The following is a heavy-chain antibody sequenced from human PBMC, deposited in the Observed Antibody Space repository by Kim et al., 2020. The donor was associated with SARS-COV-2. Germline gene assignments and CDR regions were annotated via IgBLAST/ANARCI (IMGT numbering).Heavy chain of an antibody. J-gene: IGHJ4*01. Sequence: GGSLRLSCAASGFAFSSYALRWVRQAPGKGLEWVSGLSGSGASTYYADSVKGRFTISRDNSKSMLYLWMTSLKVEDMAVYYCARGEETGIYSGRCYDYF. D-gene: IGHD1-1*01. CDR1: GFAFSSYA. CDR2: LSGSGAST. V-gene: IGHV3-23*01. CDR3: ARGEETGIYSGRCYDYF.